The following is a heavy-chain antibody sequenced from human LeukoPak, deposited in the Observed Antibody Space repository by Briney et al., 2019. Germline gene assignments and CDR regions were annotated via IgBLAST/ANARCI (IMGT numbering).Heavy chain of an antibody. V-gene: IGHV3-53*01. D-gene: IGHD3-10*01. Sequence: ETLSLTCTVSGGSISSSSYYWGWIRQPPGKGLEWVSGIHPGDNTYYADSVKGRFTISRDNSKNTVYLQMNSLRAEDTAMYYCARGTSYYDYWGQGTLVTVSS. J-gene: IGHJ4*02. CDR2: IHPGDNT. CDR3: ARGTSYYDY. CDR1: GGSISSSSYY.